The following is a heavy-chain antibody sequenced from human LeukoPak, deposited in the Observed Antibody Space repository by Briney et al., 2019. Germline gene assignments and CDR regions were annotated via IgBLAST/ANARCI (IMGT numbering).Heavy chain of an antibody. J-gene: IGHJ4*02. CDR1: GYTFTSYG. D-gene: IGHD2-15*01. Sequence: ASVKVSCKASGYTFTSYGISWVRQAPGQGLEWMGWISAYNGNTNYAQTLQGRVTMTTDTSTSTAYMELRSRRSDDTAVYYCSRFGVVVVAAQFYDYSGEGTLVTVSP. CDR3: SRFGVVVVAAQFYDY. V-gene: IGHV1-18*01. CDR2: ISAYNGNT.